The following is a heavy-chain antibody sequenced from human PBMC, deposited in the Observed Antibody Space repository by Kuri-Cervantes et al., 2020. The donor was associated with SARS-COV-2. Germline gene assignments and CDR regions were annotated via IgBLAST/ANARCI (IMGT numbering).Heavy chain of an antibody. CDR2: IYYSGST. J-gene: IGHJ6*02. CDR3: ARPSITIFGVVVDV. Sequence: LSLPCAVSGGSISSGGYTWSWIRQPPRKGLEWIGYIYYSGSTYYNPSLKSRVTISVDKSKNQFSLKLSSVTAADTAVYYCARPSITIFGVVVDVWGQGTTVTVSS. V-gene: IGHV4-30-2*03. D-gene: IGHD3-3*01. CDR1: GGSISSGGYT.